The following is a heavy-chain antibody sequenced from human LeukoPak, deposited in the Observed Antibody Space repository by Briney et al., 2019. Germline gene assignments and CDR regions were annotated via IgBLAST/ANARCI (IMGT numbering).Heavy chain of an antibody. D-gene: IGHD1-14*01. J-gene: IGHJ4*02. Sequence: SETLSLTCTVSGGSISSYYWSWIRQPPGKGLGWIGYIYYSGSTNYNPSLKSRVTISVDTSKNQFSLKLSSVTAADTAVYYCARERYYYFDYWGQGTLVTVSS. V-gene: IGHV4-59*01. CDR1: GGSISSYY. CDR3: ARERYYYFDY. CDR2: IYYSGST.